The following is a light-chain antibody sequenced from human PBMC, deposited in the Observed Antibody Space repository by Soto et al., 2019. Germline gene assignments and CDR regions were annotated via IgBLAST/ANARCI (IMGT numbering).Light chain of an antibody. CDR1: QDIGNH. V-gene: IGKV1-16*02. CDR2: AAS. Sequence: DLHLTQSPPSLSASVGYIVTLTCRASQDIGNHLAWFQQKPGKTPKPLIHAASSLQSGVPSKFSGSGSGTDFTLTISSLQPEDFATYYCQQYYSFPLTFGGGTKVDIK. J-gene: IGKJ4*01. CDR3: QQYYSFPLT.